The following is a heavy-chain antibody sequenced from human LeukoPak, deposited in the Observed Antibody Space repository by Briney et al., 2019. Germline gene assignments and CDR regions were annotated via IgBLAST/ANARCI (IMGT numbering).Heavy chain of an antibody. V-gene: IGHV4-59*01. D-gene: IGHD6-6*01. Sequence: PSQTLSLTCTVSGGSISSYYWSWIRQPPGKGLEWIGYIYYSGSTNYNPSLKSRVTISVDTSKNQFSLKLSSVTAADTAVYYCACIAARPTGYYFDYWGQGTLVTVSS. CDR1: GGSISSYY. CDR2: IYYSGST. J-gene: IGHJ4*02. CDR3: ACIAARPTGYYFDY.